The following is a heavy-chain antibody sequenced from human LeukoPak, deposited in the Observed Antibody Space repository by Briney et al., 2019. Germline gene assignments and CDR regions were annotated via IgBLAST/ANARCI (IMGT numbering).Heavy chain of an antibody. CDR1: GFTFSSYA. D-gene: IGHD6-13*01. Sequence: GGSLRLSCAASGFTFSSYAIHWVRQAPGKGLEWVAVISYDGSNKYYADSVKGRFTISRDNSKNTLYLQMNSLRAEDTAVYYCASRDQSAAGTDYWGQGTLVTVSS. CDR2: ISYDGSNK. V-gene: IGHV3-30-3*01. CDR3: ASRDQSAAGTDY. J-gene: IGHJ4*02.